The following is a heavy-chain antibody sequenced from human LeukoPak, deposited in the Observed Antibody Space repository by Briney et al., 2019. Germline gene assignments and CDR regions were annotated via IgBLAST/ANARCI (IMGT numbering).Heavy chain of an antibody. CDR3: ARVVESITIFGVVITHFDY. D-gene: IGHD3-3*01. V-gene: IGHV4-59*01. CDR1: GGSISSYY. J-gene: IGHJ4*02. Sequence: SETLSLTCTVSGGSISSYYWSWIRQPPGKGLEWIGYIYYSGSTNYNPSLKSRVTISVDTSKNQFSLKLSSVTAADTAVYYCARVVESITIFGVVITHFDYWGQGTLVTVSS. CDR2: IYYSGST.